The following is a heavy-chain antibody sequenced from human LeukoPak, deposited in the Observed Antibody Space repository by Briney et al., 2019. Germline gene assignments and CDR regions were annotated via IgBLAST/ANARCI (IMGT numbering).Heavy chain of an antibody. J-gene: IGHJ6*02. CDR3: ARVGYYYGSGSYYPPGAPDYGMDV. CDR1: GYTFTSYA. CDR2: INAGHGNT. Sequence: ASVKVSCKASGYTFTSYAMHWVRQAPGQRLEWMGWINAGHGNTKYSQKFQGRVTITRDTSASTAYMELSSLRSEDTAVYYCARVGYYYGSGSYYPPGAPDYGMDVWGQGTTVTVSS. V-gene: IGHV1-3*01. D-gene: IGHD3-10*01.